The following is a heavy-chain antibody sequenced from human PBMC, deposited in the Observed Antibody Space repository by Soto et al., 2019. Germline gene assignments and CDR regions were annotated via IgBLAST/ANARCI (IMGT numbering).Heavy chain of an antibody. D-gene: IGHD6-13*01. CDR3: ARHRQQLVPYYYYGMDV. CDR2: IWYDGSNK. Sequence: QVQLVESGGGVVQPGRSLRLSCAASGFTFSSYGMHWVRQAPGKGLEWVAVIWYDGSNKYYADSVEGRFTISRDNSKNTLYLQMNSLRAEDTAVYYCARHRQQLVPYYYYGMDVWGQGTTVTVSS. V-gene: IGHV3-33*01. CDR1: GFTFSSYG. J-gene: IGHJ6*02.